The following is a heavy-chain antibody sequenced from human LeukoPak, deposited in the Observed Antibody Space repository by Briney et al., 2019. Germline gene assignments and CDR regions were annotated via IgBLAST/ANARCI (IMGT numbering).Heavy chain of an antibody. CDR2: IYYSGST. CDR3: ARDPYYDILTGLPGAFDI. J-gene: IGHJ3*02. D-gene: IGHD3-9*01. V-gene: IGHV4-39*07. Sequence: SETLSLTCTVSGGSISSGSYYWGWIRQPPGKGLEWIGSIYYSGSTNYNPSLKGRVTISVDKSKNQFSLKLSSVTAADTAVYYCARDPYYDILTGLPGAFDIWGQGTMVTVSS. CDR1: GGSISSGSYY.